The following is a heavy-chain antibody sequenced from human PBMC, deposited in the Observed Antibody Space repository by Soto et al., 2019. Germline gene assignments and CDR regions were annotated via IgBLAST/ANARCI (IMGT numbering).Heavy chain of an antibody. CDR2: ISGSGGST. D-gene: IGHD6-19*01. J-gene: IGHJ4*02. Sequence: EVQLLESGGGLVQPGGSLRLSCAASGFTFSNYAMNWVRQAPGKGLEGVSVISGSGGSTYYADSVKGRFTISRDNSKNTLYLQMNSLRAEDTAVYYCASRNSGWYFDYWGQGTLVTVSS. CDR1: GFTFSNYA. CDR3: ASRNSGWYFDY. V-gene: IGHV3-23*01.